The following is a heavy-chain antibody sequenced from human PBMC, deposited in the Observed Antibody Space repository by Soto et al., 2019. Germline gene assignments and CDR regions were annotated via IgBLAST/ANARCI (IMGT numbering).Heavy chain of an antibody. D-gene: IGHD5-12*01. CDR3: ARQYSGYAEDY. Sequence: QLQLQESGPGLVKPSETLSLTCTVSGGSISSSSYYWGWIRQPPGKGLEWIGSFYYSGSTYYNPSLKSRVTISVDTSKNRFSLKPSSVTAADTAVYYCARQYSGYAEDYWGQGTLVTVSS. CDR1: GGSISSSSYY. J-gene: IGHJ4*02. V-gene: IGHV4-39*01. CDR2: FYYSGST.